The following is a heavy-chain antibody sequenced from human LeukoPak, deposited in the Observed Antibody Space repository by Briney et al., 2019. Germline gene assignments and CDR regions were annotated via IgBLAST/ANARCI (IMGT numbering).Heavy chain of an antibody. CDR1: GYSFSTYW. Sequence: GESLKISCKGSGYSFSTYWIAWVRQMPGKGLEWMGTIYLGDSDTRYSPSFQGQVTISADKSISTAYLQWSSLKASDTAMYYCARHAGAYFDYWGQGTLVTVSS. CDR2: IYLGDSDT. J-gene: IGHJ4*02. CDR3: ARHAGAYFDY. V-gene: IGHV5-51*01. D-gene: IGHD6-13*01.